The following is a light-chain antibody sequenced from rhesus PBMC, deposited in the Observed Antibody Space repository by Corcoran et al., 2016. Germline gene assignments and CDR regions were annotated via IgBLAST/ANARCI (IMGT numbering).Light chain of an antibody. Sequence: DIQMTQSPSSLSASVGDRVTITCRASENVNNYLNWYQQKPGKDPKLLIYKASTLQSGVPSRFSGSGSGTDYTFTISSLQPEDVATYYCQHGYGTPWTFGQGTKVEIK. CDR2: KAS. J-gene: IGKJ1*01. CDR3: QHGYGTPWT. V-gene: IGKV1-74*01. CDR1: ENVNNY.